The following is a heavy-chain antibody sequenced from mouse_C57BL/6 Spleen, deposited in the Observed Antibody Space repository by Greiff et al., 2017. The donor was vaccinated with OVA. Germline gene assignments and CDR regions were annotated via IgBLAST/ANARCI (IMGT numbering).Heavy chain of an antibody. D-gene: IGHD3-1*01. Sequence: QVHVKQSGPELVKPGASVKISCKASGYAFSSSWMNWVKQRPGKGLEWIGRIYPGDGDTNYNGKFKGKATLTADKSSSTAYMQLSSLTSEDSAVYFCAREGGASWFAYWGQGTLVTVSA. CDR2: IYPGDGDT. V-gene: IGHV1-82*01. CDR3: AREGGASWFAY. J-gene: IGHJ3*01. CDR1: GYAFSSSW.